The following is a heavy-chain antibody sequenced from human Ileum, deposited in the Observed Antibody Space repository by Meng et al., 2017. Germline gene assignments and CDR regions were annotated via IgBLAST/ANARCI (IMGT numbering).Heavy chain of an antibody. D-gene: IGHD6-6*01. J-gene: IGHJ4*02. CDR2: IYYSGST. V-gene: IGHV4-61*01. CDR3: ARSSTSPASYFFDY. Sequence: VRVLERGPRLLRPSETLSLACTGSGGSVSSGSYYWSWIRQPPGKGLEWIGHIYYSGSTNYNPSLKSRVTISVDMSKNQFSLKLNSVTAADTAIYFCARSSTSPASYFFDYWGQGTLVTVSS. CDR1: GGSVSSGSYY.